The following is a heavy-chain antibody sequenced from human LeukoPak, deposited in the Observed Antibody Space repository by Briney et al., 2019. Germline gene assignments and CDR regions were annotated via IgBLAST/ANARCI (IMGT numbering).Heavy chain of an antibody. J-gene: IGHJ4*02. CDR1: GFTFSSYG. CDR3: AREAERGLLDY. D-gene: IGHD2-21*01. CDR2: VSYDGNNK. Sequence: PGRSLRLSCAASGFTFSSYGMHWVRQAPGKGLEWVAVVSYDGNNKYYADSVKGRFTISRDNSKNTLYLQMNSLRAEDTAVYYCAREAERGLLDYWGQGTLVTVSS. V-gene: IGHV3-30*03.